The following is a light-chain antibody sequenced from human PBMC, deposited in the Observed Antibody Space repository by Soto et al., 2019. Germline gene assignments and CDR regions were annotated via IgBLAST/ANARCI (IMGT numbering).Light chain of an antibody. CDR2: LAS. V-gene: IGKV3-11*01. CDR1: QAVNTR. CDR3: HQRQSWPRT. J-gene: IGKJ1*01. Sequence: EIVLTQSPATLSSFPGDRVTLSCRASQAVNTRLAWYQHKPGQAPRLLIYLASNRAAGVPARFSGSGSETDFTLTISNVEPEDFAVYYCHQRQSWPRTFDQGTTVDIK.